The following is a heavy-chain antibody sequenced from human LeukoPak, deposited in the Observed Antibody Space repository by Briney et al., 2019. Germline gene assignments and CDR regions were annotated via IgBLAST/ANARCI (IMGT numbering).Heavy chain of an antibody. V-gene: IGHV3-23*01. D-gene: IGHD4-17*01. Sequence: GGSLRLSCTASGFAFSNHAMSWVRQAPGKGLEWVSSISISGGTTYYADSAKGRFTISRENSKSTLYLQMNGLRADDTAVYYCANEIRPNDYWGQGTPVTVSS. CDR3: ANEIRPNDY. CDR1: GFAFSNHA. CDR2: ISISGGTT. J-gene: IGHJ4*02.